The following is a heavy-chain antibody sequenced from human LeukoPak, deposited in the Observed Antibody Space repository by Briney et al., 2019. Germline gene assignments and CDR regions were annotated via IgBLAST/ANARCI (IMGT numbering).Heavy chain of an antibody. Sequence: GGSLRLSCAASGFTFSNFVMSWVRQAPGKGLEWVSYIDGGGGSTNYADSVKGRFTISRDNSKNTLYLQMNSLRAEDTAVYYCAKGGELAAFDYWGQGTLVTVSS. CDR1: GFTFSNFV. J-gene: IGHJ4*02. CDR3: AKGGELAAFDY. D-gene: IGHD1-26*01. V-gene: IGHV3-23*01. CDR2: IDGGGGST.